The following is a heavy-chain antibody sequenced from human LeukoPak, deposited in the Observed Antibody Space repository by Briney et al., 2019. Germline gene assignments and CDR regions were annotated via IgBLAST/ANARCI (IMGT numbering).Heavy chain of an antibody. Sequence: GASVKVSRKSSGYTFTGYYIHWVRQAPGQGLEWMGWITPNSGGTNYAQKFQGRVTMTRDTSISTAYMELSGLTSDDTAVYFCARPRWPYFYDSSGYFEYPAFDIWGQGSMVTVSS. D-gene: IGHD3-22*01. CDR2: ITPNSGGT. CDR3: ARPRWPYFYDSSGYFEYPAFDI. CDR1: GYTFTGYY. V-gene: IGHV1-2*02. J-gene: IGHJ3*02.